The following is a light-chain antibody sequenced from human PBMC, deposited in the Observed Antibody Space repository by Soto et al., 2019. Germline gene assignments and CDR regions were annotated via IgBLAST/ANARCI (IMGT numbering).Light chain of an antibody. V-gene: IGKV3-15*01. CDR3: QQYNNWPPYT. CDR1: QSVSSN. J-gene: IGKJ2*01. Sequence: EIVMTQSPATLSVSPGERATLSCRASQSVSSNLAWYQQKPVPAPRLLIYGASTRATGIPARFSGSGSGTEFTLTTSSLRSEDFAVYYCQQYNNWPPYTFGQGTKLEIK. CDR2: GAS.